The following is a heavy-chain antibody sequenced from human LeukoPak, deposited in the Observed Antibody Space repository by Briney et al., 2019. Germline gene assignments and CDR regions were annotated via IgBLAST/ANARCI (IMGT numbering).Heavy chain of an antibody. Sequence: GGSLRLCCAASGFSFSNSWMTWVRLAPGKGLEWVANMNQEGSEINYVDSVKGRFTISRDNTKNSLYLQLTSLRAEDTAVYYCAKNYGPLEYWGRGTLLTVSS. D-gene: IGHD4-17*01. CDR2: MNQEGSEI. CDR3: AKNYGPLEY. CDR1: GFSFSNSW. V-gene: IGHV3-7*01. J-gene: IGHJ4*02.